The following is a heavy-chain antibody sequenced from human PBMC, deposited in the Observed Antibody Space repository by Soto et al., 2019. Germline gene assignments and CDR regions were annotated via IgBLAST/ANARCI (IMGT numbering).Heavy chain of an antibody. J-gene: IGHJ4*02. V-gene: IGHV3-7*04. CDR1: GFTFRGSW. CDR3: ARGGGNFDQ. D-gene: IGHD3-16*01. Sequence: EVQLVESGGGLVQPGGSLRLTCEVSGFTFRGSWMSWVRQAPGKGLEWVANVNQEGSDRYYVDSVKGRFTISRDNAKNSLYLQMNRLRAEGTAVYYRARGGGNFDQWGQGTLVTVAS. CDR2: VNQEGSDR.